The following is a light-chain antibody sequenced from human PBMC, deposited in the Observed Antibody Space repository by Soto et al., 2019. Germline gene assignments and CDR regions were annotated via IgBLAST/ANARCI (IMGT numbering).Light chain of an antibody. CDR2: DAS. Sequence: EIVLTQSPATLSLSPGERATLSCRASQSVSSYLAWYQQKPGQAPRLLIYDASNRATGIPARFSGSGSGTDFTLSISSLEPEDFAVYYFQQRSNWPLTFGRGTRLEIK. J-gene: IGKJ5*01. CDR1: QSVSSY. V-gene: IGKV3-11*01. CDR3: QQRSNWPLT.